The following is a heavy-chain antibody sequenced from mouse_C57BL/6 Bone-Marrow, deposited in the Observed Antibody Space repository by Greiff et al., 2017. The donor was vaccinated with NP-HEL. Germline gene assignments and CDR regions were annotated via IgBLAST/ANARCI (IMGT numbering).Heavy chain of an antibody. V-gene: IGHV3-6*01. CDR1: GYSITSGYY. J-gene: IGHJ3*01. Sequence: EVQRVESGPGLVKPSQSLSLTCSVTGYSITSGYYWNWIRQFPGNKLEWMGYISYDGSNNYNPSLKNRISITRDTSKNQFFLKLNSVTTEDTAAYYCARDSWRAWFAYWGQGTLVTVSA. CDR2: ISYDGSN. D-gene: IGHD3-1*01. CDR3: ARDSWRAWFAY.